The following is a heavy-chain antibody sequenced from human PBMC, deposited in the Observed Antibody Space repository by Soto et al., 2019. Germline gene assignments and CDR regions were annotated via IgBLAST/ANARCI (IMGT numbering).Heavy chain of an antibody. D-gene: IGHD2-2*02. CDR1: GGTFSSYA. CDR3: ARVGVVVPAAIGGYWYFDL. Sequence: QVQLVQSGAEVKKPGSSVKVSCKASGGTFSSYAISWVRQAPGQGLEWMGGIIPIFGTANYEQKFQGRVTITADKSTSTAYMELSSLRSEDTAVYYCARVGVVVPAAIGGYWYFDLWGRGTLVTVSS. V-gene: IGHV1-69*06. CDR2: IIPIFGTA. J-gene: IGHJ2*01.